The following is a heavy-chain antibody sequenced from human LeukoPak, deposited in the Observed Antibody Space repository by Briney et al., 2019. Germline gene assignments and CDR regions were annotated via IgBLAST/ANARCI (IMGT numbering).Heavy chain of an antibody. Sequence: SVKVSCKASGGTFSSYAISWVRQAPGQGLEWMGGIIPIFGTANYAQKFQGRVTMTRDMSTSTVYMELSSLRSEDTAVYYCARDPPVGATRVHYFDYWGQGTLVTVSS. CDR2: IIPIFGTA. CDR3: ARDPPVGATRVHYFDY. CDR1: GGTFSSYA. J-gene: IGHJ4*02. D-gene: IGHD1-26*01. V-gene: IGHV1-69*05.